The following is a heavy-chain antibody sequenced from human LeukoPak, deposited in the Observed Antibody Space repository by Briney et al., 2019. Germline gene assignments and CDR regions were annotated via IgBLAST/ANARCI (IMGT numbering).Heavy chain of an antibody. Sequence: GGSLRLSCVVSRMTFERHGMHWVRQPPGKGLEWLTFIKYDGSRTDYEDSVKGRLTVSRDNSKNTLYLEMNSLRAEDTAVYYCVKDTIFTVDSFDYWGQGTLVTVSS. CDR3: VKDTIFTVDSFDY. CDR2: IKYDGSRT. CDR1: RMTFERHG. D-gene: IGHD3-3*01. J-gene: IGHJ4*02. V-gene: IGHV3-30*02.